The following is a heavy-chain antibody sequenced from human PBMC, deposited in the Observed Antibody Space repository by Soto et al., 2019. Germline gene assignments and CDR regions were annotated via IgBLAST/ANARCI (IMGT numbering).Heavy chain of an antibody. CDR1: GGSIGINSYY. V-gene: IGHV4-39*01. J-gene: IGHJ5*02. D-gene: IGHD3-10*01. CDR2: IHFGGTT. Sequence: QLHLQESGPGLVKPSETLSLTCTVSGGSIGINSYYWGWIRQPPGKGLEWIGSIHFGGTTYYNPSLRSRVTISIDRSKNQFSLRLSSVTAADAAVYYCARHYYASGNYGLYWFDPWGQGTLVTVSS. CDR3: ARHYYASGNYGLYWFDP.